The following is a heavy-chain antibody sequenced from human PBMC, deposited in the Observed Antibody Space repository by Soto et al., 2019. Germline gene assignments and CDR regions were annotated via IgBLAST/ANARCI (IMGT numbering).Heavy chain of an antibody. Sequence: GASVKVSWKASGYTFTGYYMHWVRQAPGQGLEWMGWINPNSGGTNYAQKFQGWVTMTRDTSISTAYMELSRLRSDDTAVYYCARVGQQLVRHADAFDIWGQGTMVTVSS. D-gene: IGHD6-13*01. J-gene: IGHJ3*02. CDR3: ARVGQQLVRHADAFDI. CDR1: GYTFTGYY. V-gene: IGHV1-2*04. CDR2: INPNSGGT.